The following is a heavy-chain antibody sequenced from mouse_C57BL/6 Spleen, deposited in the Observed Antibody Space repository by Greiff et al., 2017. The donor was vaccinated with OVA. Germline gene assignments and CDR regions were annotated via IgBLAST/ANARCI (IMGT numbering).Heavy chain of an antibody. Sequence: EVKLLESGPGLVKPSQSLSLTCSVTGYSITSGYYWNWIRQFPGNKLEWMGYISYDGSNNYNPSLKNRISITRDTSKNQFFLKLNSVTTEDTATYYWARGGDYYGSSLAMDYWGQGTSVTVSS. J-gene: IGHJ4*01. V-gene: IGHV3-6*01. CDR3: ARGGDYYGSSLAMDY. CDR2: ISYDGSN. CDR1: GYSITSGYY. D-gene: IGHD1-1*01.